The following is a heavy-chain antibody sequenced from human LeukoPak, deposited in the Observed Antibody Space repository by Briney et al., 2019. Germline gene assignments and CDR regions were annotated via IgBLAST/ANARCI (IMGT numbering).Heavy chain of an antibody. D-gene: IGHD6-13*01. CDR1: GFTFSSYS. CDR2: ITGSGGNT. J-gene: IGHJ6*02. CDR3: AKAASSSWPPYYYGMDV. V-gene: IGHV3-23*01. Sequence: GGSLRLSCAASGFTFSSYSMNWVRQAPGKGLEWVSVITGSGGNTYYADSVKGRFTISKDNSKNTVYLQMSSLRVDDTAVYYCAKAASSSWPPYYYGMDVWGQGTTVTVSS.